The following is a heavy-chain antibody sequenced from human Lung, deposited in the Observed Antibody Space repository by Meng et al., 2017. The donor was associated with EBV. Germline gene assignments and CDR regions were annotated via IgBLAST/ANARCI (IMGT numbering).Heavy chain of an antibody. Sequence: QLQSQQGGARLLKPSETLSPTCAVYGGPFSGYYRTWIRQPPGKGLEWIGQINYSGITNYNPSLKSRVTISVDTSKNQFSLSLNSVTAADTAVYYCARGGTSSAPFDYWGQGTLVTVSS. CDR3: ARGGTSSAPFDY. CDR2: INYSGIT. J-gene: IGHJ4*02. V-gene: IGHV4-34*01. D-gene: IGHD2-2*01. CDR1: GGPFSGYY.